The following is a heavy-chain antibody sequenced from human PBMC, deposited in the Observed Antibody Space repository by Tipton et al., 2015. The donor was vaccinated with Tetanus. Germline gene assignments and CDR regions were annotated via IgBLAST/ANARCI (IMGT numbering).Heavy chain of an antibody. V-gene: IGHV4-34*01. CDR3: ARHSSWFDP. CDR2: IHPSGST. CDR1: GGSFSGYY. J-gene: IGHJ5*02. D-gene: IGHD2/OR15-2a*01. Sequence: TLSLTCTIYGGSFSGYYCSWIRQPPGRGLEWIGEIHPSGSTNYNPSLRSRVTLSQDTSKSQFSLKLSSVTAADTAVYYCARHSSWFDPWGQGTLVTVSS.